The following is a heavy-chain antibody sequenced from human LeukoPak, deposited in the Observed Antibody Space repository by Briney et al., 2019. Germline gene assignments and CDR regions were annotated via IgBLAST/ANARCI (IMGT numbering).Heavy chain of an antibody. D-gene: IGHD1-26*01. CDR1: GFTFSSYA. V-gene: IGHV3-23*01. CDR3: ARDGSGSPGDC. J-gene: IGHJ4*02. CDR2: ISGSGGST. Sequence: GGSLRLSCAASGFTFSSYAMSWVRQAPGKGLEWVSLISGSGGSTYYADSVKGRFTISRDNAKNSLYLQMNSLRAEDTALYYCARDGSGSPGDCWGQGTLVAVSS.